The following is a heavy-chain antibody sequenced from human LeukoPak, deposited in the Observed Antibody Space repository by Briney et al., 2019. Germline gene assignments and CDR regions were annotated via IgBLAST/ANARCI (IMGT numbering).Heavy chain of an antibody. CDR1: GGSISSGGYY. J-gene: IGHJ4*02. Sequence: PSQTLSLTCTVSGGSISSGGYYWSWIRQHPGEGLEWISYISYSGSTSYNPSLQSRLIISVDTSKNQFSLRLCSVTAADTAVYYCGRYDCSGNYIANYFDYWGQGALVTVSS. CDR3: GRYDCSGNYIANYFDY. V-gene: IGHV4-31*03. D-gene: IGHD3-22*01. CDR2: ISYSGST.